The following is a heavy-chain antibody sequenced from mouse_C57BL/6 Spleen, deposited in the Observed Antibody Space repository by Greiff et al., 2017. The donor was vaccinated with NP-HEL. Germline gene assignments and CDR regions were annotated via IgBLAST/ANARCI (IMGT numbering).Heavy chain of an antibody. D-gene: IGHD2-5*01. Sequence: EVQRVESEGGLVQPGRSMKLSCTASGFTFSDYYMAWVRQVPEKGLEWVANINYDGSSTYYLDSLKSRFIISRDNAKNILYLQMSSLKSEDTATYYCARVNSNYYFDYWGQGTTLTVSS. J-gene: IGHJ2*01. CDR1: GFTFSDYY. CDR2: INYDGSST. CDR3: ARVNSNYYFDY. V-gene: IGHV5-16*01.